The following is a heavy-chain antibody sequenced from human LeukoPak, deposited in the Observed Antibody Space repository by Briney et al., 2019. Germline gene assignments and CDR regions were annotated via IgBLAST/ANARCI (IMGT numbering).Heavy chain of an antibody. D-gene: IGHD3-10*01. CDR1: GLTFSSYG. Sequence: PGRSLRLSCAASGLTFSSYGMHWDRQAPGKGLEWVAVISYDGSNKYYADSVKGRFTISRDNSKNTLYLQMNSLRAEDTAVYYCAKDQRGYYGSGSYPVGWGQGTLVTVSS. J-gene: IGHJ4*02. V-gene: IGHV3-30*18. CDR2: ISYDGSNK. CDR3: AKDQRGYYGSGSYPVG.